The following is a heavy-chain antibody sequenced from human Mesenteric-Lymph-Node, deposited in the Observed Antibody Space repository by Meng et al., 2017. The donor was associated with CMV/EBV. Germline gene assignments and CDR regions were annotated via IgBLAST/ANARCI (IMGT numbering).Heavy chain of an antibody. V-gene: IGHV3-15*01. CDR3: TADVPTPLAQIDY. CDR1: GFTFRNAW. CDR2: MKSRAEGGII. D-gene: IGHD2-21*01. J-gene: IGHJ4*02. Sequence: SGFTFRNAWMRWVRQAPGKGLEWVGRMKSRAEGGIIDYAAPVKGRFTVSRDDSKNVLYLEMSNLKTEDTAVYHCTADVPTPLAQIDYWGQGTLVTVSS.